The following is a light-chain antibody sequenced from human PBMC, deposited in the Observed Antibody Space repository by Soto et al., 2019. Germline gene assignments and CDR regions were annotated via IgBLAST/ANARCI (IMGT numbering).Light chain of an antibody. CDR3: QQYNSWPPGT. CDR1: QSVSSN. V-gene: IGKV3-15*01. J-gene: IGKJ1*01. Sequence: EIVMTQSPATLSVSPGERATLSCRASQSVSSNLAWYQHKPGQAPRLLIYGASTRATGIPARFSGSGSGTEFTLTISSLQSEDFAVYYCQQYNSWPPGTFGQGTKVDIK. CDR2: GAS.